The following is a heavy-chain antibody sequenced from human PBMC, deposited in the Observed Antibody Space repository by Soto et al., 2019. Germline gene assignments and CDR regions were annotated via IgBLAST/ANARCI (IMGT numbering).Heavy chain of an antibody. CDR1: GFTFTSSA. CDR2: IVVGSGNT. V-gene: IGHV1-58*01. CDR3: AADHSGSYRNWFDP. J-gene: IGHJ5*02. D-gene: IGHD1-26*01. Sequence: GASVKVSCKASGFTFTSSAVQWVRQARGQRLEWIGWIVVGSGNTNYAQKFQERVTITRDMSTSTAYMELSSLRSEDTAVYYCAADHSGSYRNWFDPWGQGTLVTVSS.